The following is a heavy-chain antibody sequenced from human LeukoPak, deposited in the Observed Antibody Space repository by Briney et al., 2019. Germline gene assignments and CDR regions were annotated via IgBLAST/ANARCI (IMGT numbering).Heavy chain of an antibody. Sequence: PSETLSLTCTVSGGSITYYYWNWIRQPAGKALEWIGRIYTSGSTDYKPSLKSRVTMSLDTSKTQLYLELSSVTAADTAVYHCARGISGTTGWPIKYYFDFWGQGTPVTVSS. J-gene: IGHJ4*02. CDR3: ARGISGTTGWPIKYYFDF. CDR2: IYTSGST. V-gene: IGHV4-4*07. CDR1: GGSITYYY. D-gene: IGHD1-7*01.